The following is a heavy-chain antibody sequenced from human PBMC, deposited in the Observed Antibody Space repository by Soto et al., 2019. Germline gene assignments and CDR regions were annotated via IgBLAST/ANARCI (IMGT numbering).Heavy chain of an antibody. CDR2: ITWNSDEI. D-gene: IGHD3-22*01. Sequence: PLRLSCAAAGFRMDDYAMHWVRKRPGRGLEWVSGITWNSDEIGYPDSVKGRFSISRDNAKKYLYLQMNSLRPDDTALYYCAASRGFDSSGYSGYYYGMDVWGQGTTVTVSS. CDR3: AASRGFDSSGYSGYYYGMDV. CDR1: GFRMDDYA. J-gene: IGHJ6*02. V-gene: IGHV3-9*01.